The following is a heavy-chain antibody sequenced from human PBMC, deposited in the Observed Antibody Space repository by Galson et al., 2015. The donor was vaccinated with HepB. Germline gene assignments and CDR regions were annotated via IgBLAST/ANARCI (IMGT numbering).Heavy chain of an antibody. Sequence: ETLSLTCTVSGGSISSSSYYWGWIRQPPGKGLEWIGSIYYSGSTYYNPSLKSRVTISVDTSKNQFSLKLSSVTAADTAVYYCARASDWFDPWGQGTLVTVSS. CDR3: ARASDWFDP. CDR2: IYYSGST. V-gene: IGHV4-39*01. CDR1: GGSISSSSYY. D-gene: IGHD3-10*01. J-gene: IGHJ5*02.